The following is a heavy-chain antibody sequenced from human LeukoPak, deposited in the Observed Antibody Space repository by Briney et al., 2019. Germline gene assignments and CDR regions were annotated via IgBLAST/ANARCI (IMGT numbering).Heavy chain of an antibody. V-gene: IGHV4-34*01. D-gene: IGHD3-22*01. CDR3: ARGTYHYRVTKLAGAFDI. J-gene: IGHJ3*02. Sequence: SETLSLTCAVYGGSFCCYYWSWIRQPPGKGLEWIGEINHSGSTNYKPSLKSRVTISVDTSKNEFSLKLSSVTAADTAVYYCARGTYHYRVTKLAGAFDIWGQGTMVTVSS. CDR2: INHSGST. CDR1: GGSFCCYY.